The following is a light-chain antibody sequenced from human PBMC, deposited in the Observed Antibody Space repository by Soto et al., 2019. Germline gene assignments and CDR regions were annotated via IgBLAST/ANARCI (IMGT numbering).Light chain of an antibody. CDR1: SSDVGGYNY. Sequence: QSVLTQPASVSGSPGRSITISCXGTSSDVGGYNYVSWYQQHPGKAPKLMIYDVSNRPSGVSNRFSGSKSGNTASLTISGLQAEDEADYYCNSYTSSSTLDVFGTGTKVTVL. V-gene: IGLV2-14*01. J-gene: IGLJ1*01. CDR3: NSYTSSSTLDV. CDR2: DVS.